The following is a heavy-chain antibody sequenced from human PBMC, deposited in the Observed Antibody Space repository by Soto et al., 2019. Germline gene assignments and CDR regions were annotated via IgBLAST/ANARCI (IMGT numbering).Heavy chain of an antibody. J-gene: IGHJ5*02. CDR1: GGSFSGYY. CDR2: INHSGST. CDR3: ARGPDCSGGSCGDFDP. D-gene: IGHD2-15*01. V-gene: IGHV4-34*01. Sequence: SETLSLTCAVYGGSFSGYYWSWIRQPPGKGLEWIGEINHSGSTNYNPSLKSRVTISVDTSKNQFSLKLSSVTAADTAVYYCARGPDCSGGSCGDFDPWGQGTLVTVSS.